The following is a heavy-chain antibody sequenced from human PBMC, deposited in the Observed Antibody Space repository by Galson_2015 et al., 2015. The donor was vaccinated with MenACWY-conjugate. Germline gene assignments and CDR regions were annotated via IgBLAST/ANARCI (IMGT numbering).Heavy chain of an antibody. V-gene: IGHV3-74*01. CDR2: INSDGSST. J-gene: IGHJ5*02. D-gene: IGHD2-2*01. Sequence: LRLSCAASGFTFSSYWMHWVRQAPGKGLVWVSRINSDGSSTSYADSVEGRFTISRDNAKNTLYLQMNSLRAEDTAVYYCAQYCSSTSCYAGKGAWGQGTLVTVSS. CDR3: AQYCSSTSCYAGKGA. CDR1: GFTFSSYW.